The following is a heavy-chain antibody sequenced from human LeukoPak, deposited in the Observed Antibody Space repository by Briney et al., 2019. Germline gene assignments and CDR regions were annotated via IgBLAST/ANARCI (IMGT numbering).Heavy chain of an antibody. D-gene: IGHD3-22*01. Sequence: SETLSLTCTVPGGSISSYYWSWIRQPPGKGLEWIGYIYYSGSTNYNPSLKSRVTISVDTSKNQFSLKLGSVTAADTAVYYCARRSFYYDSSGAYFDYWGQGTLVTVSS. CDR2: IYYSGST. V-gene: IGHV4-59*08. J-gene: IGHJ4*02. CDR1: GGSISSYY. CDR3: ARRSFYYDSSGAYFDY.